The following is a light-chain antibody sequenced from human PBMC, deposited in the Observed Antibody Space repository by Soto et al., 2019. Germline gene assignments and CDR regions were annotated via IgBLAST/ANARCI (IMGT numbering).Light chain of an antibody. Sequence: QSVLTQPPSVSGTPGQRVTISCSGSSSNVGSNFVYWYQQFPGTAPKLLIYRTDQRPSGVPDRFSASKPGTSASLAISGLRSDDEADYYCVAWDNSLRWVFGGGTKLTVL. CDR3: VAWDNSLRWV. V-gene: IGLV1-47*01. CDR2: RTD. CDR1: SSNVGSNF. J-gene: IGLJ3*02.